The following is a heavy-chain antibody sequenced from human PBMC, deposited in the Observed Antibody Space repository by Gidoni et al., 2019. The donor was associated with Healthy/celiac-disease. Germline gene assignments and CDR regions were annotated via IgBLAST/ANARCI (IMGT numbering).Heavy chain of an antibody. D-gene: IGHD3-3*01. CDR3: ARGPITIFGVVIYYYGMDV. CDR2: IYTSGSP. J-gene: IGHJ6*02. Sequence: QVQLQESGPGLVKPSQTLSLTCPASGCSISRGSYYWSWIRQPAGKGLEWIGRIYTSGSPNYNPSLKSRVTISVDTSKNQFSLKLSSVTAADTAVYYCARGPITIFGVVIYYYGMDVWGQGTTVTVSS. CDR1: GCSISRGSYY. V-gene: IGHV4-61*02.